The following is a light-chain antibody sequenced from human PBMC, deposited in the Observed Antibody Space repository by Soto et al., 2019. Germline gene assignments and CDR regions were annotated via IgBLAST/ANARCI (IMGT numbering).Light chain of an antibody. CDR2: AAS. V-gene: IGKV1-8*01. CDR1: QGISSY. J-gene: IGKJ5*01. Sequence: AIRMTQSPSSLSASTGDRVTITCRASQGISSYLAWYQQKPGKAPKLLIYAASTLQSGVPSRFSGSGSGTEFTLTISSLQPDDFATYYCQQAISFPITFGQGTRLEIK. CDR3: QQAISFPIT.